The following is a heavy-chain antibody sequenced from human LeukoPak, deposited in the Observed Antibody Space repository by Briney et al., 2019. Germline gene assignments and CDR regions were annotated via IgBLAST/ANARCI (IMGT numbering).Heavy chain of an antibody. D-gene: IGHD3-22*01. Sequence: QPGGSLRLSCEASGFTFSHIWMHWVRQAPGKGLVWVSRTNTDGSSTNYMDSVRGRFTISRDNAKNTIYLQMNSLRAEDTAVYYCVPSDSSGPDWGQGTLVTVSS. V-gene: IGHV3-74*01. J-gene: IGHJ4*02. CDR1: GFTFSHIW. CDR2: TNTDGSST. CDR3: VPSDSSGPD.